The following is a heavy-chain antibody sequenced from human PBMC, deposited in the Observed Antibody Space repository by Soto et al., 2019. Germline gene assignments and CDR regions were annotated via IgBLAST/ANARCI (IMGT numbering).Heavy chain of an antibody. V-gene: IGHV3-33*01. Sequence: GGSLRLSCAASGFTFSSYGMHWVRQAPGKGLEWVAVIWYDGSNKYYADSVKGRFTISRDNSENTLYLQMNSLRAEDTAVYYCARDIYGDYYYYGMDVWGQGTTVTVSS. CDR1: GFTFSSYG. CDR3: ARDIYGDYYYYGMDV. J-gene: IGHJ6*02. D-gene: IGHD4-17*01. CDR2: IWYDGSNK.